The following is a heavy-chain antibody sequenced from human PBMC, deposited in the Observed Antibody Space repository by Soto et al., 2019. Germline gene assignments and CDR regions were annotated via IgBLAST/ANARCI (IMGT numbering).Heavy chain of an antibody. CDR1: GFTFSSYW. CDR2: IKQDGSEK. V-gene: IGHV3-7*04. D-gene: IGHD3-9*01. CDR3: ARDGYVLRYFDWSPLGGMDV. Sequence: PGGSLRLSCAASGFTFSSYWMNWVRQAPGKGLEWVANIKQDGSEKYYVDSVKGRFTISRDNAKNSLYLQMNSLRAEDTAVYYCARDGYVLRYFDWSPLGGMDVWGQGTTVTV. J-gene: IGHJ6*02.